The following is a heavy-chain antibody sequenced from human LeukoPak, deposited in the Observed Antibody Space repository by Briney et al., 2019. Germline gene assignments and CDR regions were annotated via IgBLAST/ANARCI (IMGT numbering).Heavy chain of an antibody. J-gene: IGHJ4*02. CDR3: LRSVSGNYGLFDF. V-gene: IGHV3-74*01. D-gene: IGHD1-26*01. CDR1: GFTLSSYW. CDR2: IDSQGSTT. Sequence: PGGSLRLSCAASGFTLSSYWMHWVRHAPGKGLVWVSRIDSQGSTTSYADSVKGRFTISRDNAKNTLFLQMNSLKAEDTAVYYCLRSVSGNYGLFDFWGQGSLVTVSS.